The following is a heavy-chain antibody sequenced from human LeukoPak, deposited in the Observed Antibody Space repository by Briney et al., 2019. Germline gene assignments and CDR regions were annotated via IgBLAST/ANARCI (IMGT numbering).Heavy chain of an antibody. CDR1: GGSFSGYY. Sequence: SETLSLTCAVYGGSFSGYYWSWIRQPPGKGLEWIGEINHSGSTNYNPPLKSRVTISVDTSKNQFSLKLSSVTAADTAVYYCARRKSRITMIVVVITTSGGYYFDYWGQGTLVTVSS. J-gene: IGHJ4*02. D-gene: IGHD3-22*01. CDR3: ARRKSRITMIVVVITTSGGYYFDY. V-gene: IGHV4-34*01. CDR2: INHSGST.